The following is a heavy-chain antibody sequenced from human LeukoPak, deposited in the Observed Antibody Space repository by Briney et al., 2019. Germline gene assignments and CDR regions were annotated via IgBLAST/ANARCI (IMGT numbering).Heavy chain of an antibody. V-gene: IGHV3-30*01. CDR3: ASPPASEYYYEVGYYFDY. J-gene: IGHJ4*02. CDR2: ISYDGSNK. D-gene: IGHD3-22*01. Sequence: GRSLRLSCAASGFTFSSYAMHWVRQAPGKGLEWVAVISYDGSNKYYADSVKGRFTISRDNSKNTLYLQMNSLRAEDTAVYYCASPPASEYYYEVGYYFDYWGQGTLVTVSS. CDR1: GFTFSSYA.